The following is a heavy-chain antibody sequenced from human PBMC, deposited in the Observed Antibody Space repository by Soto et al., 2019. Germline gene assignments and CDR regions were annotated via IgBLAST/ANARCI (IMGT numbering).Heavy chain of an antibody. Sequence: PVGSLSLSCAASGFTFSSYAMHWVRPAPGKGLEWVAVISYDGSNKYYADSVKGRFTISRDNSKNTLYLQMNSLRAEDTAVYYCARTGYCSSTSCYGDYYYGMDVWGQGTTVTVSS. CDR2: ISYDGSNK. CDR3: ARTGYCSSTSCYGDYYYGMDV. CDR1: GFTFSSYA. D-gene: IGHD2-2*01. J-gene: IGHJ6*02. V-gene: IGHV3-30-3*01.